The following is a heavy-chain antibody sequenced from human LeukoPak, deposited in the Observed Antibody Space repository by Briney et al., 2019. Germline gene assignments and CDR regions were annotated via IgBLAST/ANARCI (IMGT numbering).Heavy chain of an antibody. CDR1: GFTVSSNY. CDR3: AKDGIRNYYDSIGDIDY. D-gene: IGHD3-22*01. CDR2: VSGSGDST. Sequence: GGSLRLSCVVSGFTVSSNYMSWVRQAPGKGLEWVSTVSGSGDSTYYADSVKGRLTISRDNSKKTLYLQMNSLRAEDTAVYYCAKDGIRNYYDSIGDIDYWGQGTQVTVSS. V-gene: IGHV3-23*01. J-gene: IGHJ4*02.